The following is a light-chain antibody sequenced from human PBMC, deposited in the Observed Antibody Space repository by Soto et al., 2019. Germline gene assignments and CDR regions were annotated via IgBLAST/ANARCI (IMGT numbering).Light chain of an antibody. CDR2: AAS. Sequence: DIQMTQSPSSLSASVGERVTITCRASQSISSYLNWYQQKPGKAPKLRIYAASSLQSGVPSRFSGSGSGTDFTLTISSLQPEDFATYYCQQSYSTPWTFGQGTKVDIK. J-gene: IGKJ1*01. CDR3: QQSYSTPWT. V-gene: IGKV1-39*01. CDR1: QSISSY.